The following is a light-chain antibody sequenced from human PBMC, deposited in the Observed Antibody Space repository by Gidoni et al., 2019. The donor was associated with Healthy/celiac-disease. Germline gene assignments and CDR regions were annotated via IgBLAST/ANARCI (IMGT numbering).Light chain of an antibody. CDR2: DAS. J-gene: IGKJ4*01. CDR3: QQYDNLPALT. Sequence: DIQLTQSPSSLSASVGDRVTITCQASQDISNYLNCYQQKPGKAPKLLIYDASNWETGVPSRFRGSGSVTDLTFTISSLQPEDIATYYCQQYDNLPALTFGGGTKVEIK. CDR1: QDISNY. V-gene: IGKV1-33*01.